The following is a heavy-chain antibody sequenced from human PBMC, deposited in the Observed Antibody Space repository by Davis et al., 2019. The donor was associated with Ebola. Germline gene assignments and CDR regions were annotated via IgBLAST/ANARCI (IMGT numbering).Heavy chain of an antibody. CDR3: AKAASGSSWYYFDY. D-gene: IGHD6-13*01. Sequence: GGSLRLSCAPSPFSFADYAMHWVRHAPGKGLEWVSGISWNSGSIGYADSVKGRFTISRDNAKNSLYLQMNSLRAEDTALYYCAKAASGSSWYYFDYWGQGTLVTVSS. CDR1: PFSFADYA. V-gene: IGHV3-9*01. CDR2: ISWNSGSI. J-gene: IGHJ4*02.